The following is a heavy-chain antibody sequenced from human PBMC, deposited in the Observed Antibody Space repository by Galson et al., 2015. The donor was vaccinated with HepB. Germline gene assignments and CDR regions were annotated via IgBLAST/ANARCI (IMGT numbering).Heavy chain of an antibody. CDR1: GYTVTSHT. V-gene: IGHV1-18*04. CDR2: FYTDNGQT. Sequence: SVKVSSKDSGYTVTSHTLDWLRQAPRQEPEAVGRFYTDNGQTEFAQKFQGRVTMTIEPSTSTAYMELRSLRSDDTAVYYCARRNFDEEAFDYWGQGTLVTVSS. CDR3: ARRNFDEEAFDY. J-gene: IGHJ4*02.